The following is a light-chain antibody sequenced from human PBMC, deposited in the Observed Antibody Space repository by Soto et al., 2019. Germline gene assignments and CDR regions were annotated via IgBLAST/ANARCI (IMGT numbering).Light chain of an antibody. CDR1: QSVTTN. CDR3: QQRSNLIT. V-gene: IGKV3-15*01. Sequence: EVVMTQSPATLSVSPGERVTFSCRASQSVTTNLAWYQHKPGQSPRLLISGASTGASGIPPRFSGSGSGTEFTLTIDRLQSADFAVYYCQQRSNLITFGQGTRLEIK. J-gene: IGKJ5*01. CDR2: GAS.